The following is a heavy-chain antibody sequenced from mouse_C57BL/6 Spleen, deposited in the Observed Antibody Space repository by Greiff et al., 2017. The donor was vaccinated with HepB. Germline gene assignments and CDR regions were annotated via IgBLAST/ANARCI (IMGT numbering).Heavy chain of an antibody. CDR2: IDPETGGT. V-gene: IGHV1-15*01. CDR3: MEEDYYGSSYDDLDY. D-gene: IGHD1-1*01. Sequence: VQLQESGAELVRPGASVTLSCKASGYTFTDYEMHWVKQTPVHGLEWIGAIDPETGGTAYNQKFKGKAILTADKSSSTAYMELRSLTSENSAVYYCMEEDYYGSSYDDLDYWGQGTTLTVSS. J-gene: IGHJ2*01. CDR1: GYTFTDYE.